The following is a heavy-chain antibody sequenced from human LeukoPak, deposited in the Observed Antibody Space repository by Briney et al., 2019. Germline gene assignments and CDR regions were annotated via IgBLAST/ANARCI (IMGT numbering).Heavy chain of an antibody. J-gene: IGHJ6*02. CDR1: GYTFSSYG. Sequence: GASVKVSCEASGYTFSSYGISWVRQAPGQGLEWMGWISGYNGNINYAQNLQGRVTMTTDTFTSTAYMELRSLRSDDTAVYYCARDRLYSYGYYGMDVWGQGTTVTVSS. CDR2: ISGYNGNI. D-gene: IGHD5-18*01. CDR3: ARDRLYSYGYYGMDV. V-gene: IGHV1-18*01.